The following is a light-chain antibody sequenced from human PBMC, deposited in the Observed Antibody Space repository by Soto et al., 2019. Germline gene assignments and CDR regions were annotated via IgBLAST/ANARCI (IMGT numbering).Light chain of an antibody. J-gene: IGKJ1*01. V-gene: IGKV1-39*01. Sequence: DIQMTQSLSSLSASVGDRLTITCRASQSVRTYLNWYQQKPGKAPNLLMYGVSTLHSGVPSRFSGSGSGTDFTLTISSLQPEDFATYYCQQSYSTPWTFGPGTKVEIK. CDR2: GVS. CDR3: QQSYSTPWT. CDR1: QSVRTY.